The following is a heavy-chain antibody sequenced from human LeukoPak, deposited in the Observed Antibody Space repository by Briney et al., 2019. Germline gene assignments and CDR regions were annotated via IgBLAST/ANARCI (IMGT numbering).Heavy chain of an antibody. CDR1: GGSISSYY. V-gene: IGHV4-59*01. J-gene: IGHJ6*02. CDR3: AGEMATASFYYYYGMDV. D-gene: IGHD5-24*01. CDR2: IYYSGST. Sequence: SETLSLTCTVSGGSISSYYWSWIRQPPGKGLEWIGYIYYSGSTNYNPSLKSRVTISVDTSKNQFSLKLSSVTAADTAVYYCAGEMATASFYYYYGMDVWGQGTTVTVSS.